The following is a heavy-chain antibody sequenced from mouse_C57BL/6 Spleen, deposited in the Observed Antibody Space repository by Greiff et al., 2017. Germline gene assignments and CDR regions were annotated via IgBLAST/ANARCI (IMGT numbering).Heavy chain of an antibody. V-gene: IGHV10-3*01. CDR3: VRDRDSNYGYWYFDV. CDR1: GFTFNTYA. J-gene: IGHJ1*03. D-gene: IGHD2-5*01. CDR2: IRSKSSNYAT. Sequence: EAGGGLVQPKGSLKLSCAASGFTFNTYAMHWVRQAPGKGLEWVARIRSKSSNYATYYADSVKDRFTISRDDSQSMLYLQMNNLKTEDTAMYYCVRDRDSNYGYWYFDVWGTGTTVTVSS.